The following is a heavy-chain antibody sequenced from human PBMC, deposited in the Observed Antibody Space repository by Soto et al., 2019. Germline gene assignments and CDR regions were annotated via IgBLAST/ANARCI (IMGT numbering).Heavy chain of an antibody. CDR2: IWYDGSNK. CDR3: ARELVYPDY. CDR1: GFTFSSYG. Sequence: QVQLVESGGGVVQPGRSLRLSCAASGFTFSSYGMHWVRQAPGKGLEWVAVIWYDGSNKYYADSVKGRFTISRDNSKNTRYLQVNSLRAEDTAVYYCARELVYPDYWGQGTLVTVSS. D-gene: IGHD2-8*01. V-gene: IGHV3-33*01. J-gene: IGHJ4*02.